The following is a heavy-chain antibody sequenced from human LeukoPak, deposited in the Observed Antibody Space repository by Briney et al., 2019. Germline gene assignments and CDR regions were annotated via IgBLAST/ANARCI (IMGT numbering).Heavy chain of an antibody. Sequence: SVKVSCKASGGTFSSYAISWVRQAPGQGLEWMGGIIPIFGTANYAQKFQGRVTITADESTSTAYMELSSLRSEDTAVYYCARGGSSYYNSSGYYSNFDYWGQGTLVTVSS. CDR2: IIPIFGTA. CDR1: GGTFSSYA. V-gene: IGHV1-69*01. J-gene: IGHJ4*02. CDR3: ARGGSSYYNSSGYYSNFDY. D-gene: IGHD3-22*01.